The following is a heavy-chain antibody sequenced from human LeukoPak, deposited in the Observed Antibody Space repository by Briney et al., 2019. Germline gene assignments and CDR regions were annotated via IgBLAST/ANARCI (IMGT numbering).Heavy chain of an antibody. Sequence: SETLSLTCAVYGGSFSGYYWSWIRQPPGKGLEWIGEINHSGSTNYNPSLKSRVTISVDTSKNQFSLKLSSVTAADTAVYYCARTGYYGSGSPSDYWGQGTLVTVSS. V-gene: IGHV4-34*01. CDR2: INHSGST. CDR1: GGSFSGYY. CDR3: ARTGYYGSGSPSDY. J-gene: IGHJ4*02. D-gene: IGHD3-10*01.